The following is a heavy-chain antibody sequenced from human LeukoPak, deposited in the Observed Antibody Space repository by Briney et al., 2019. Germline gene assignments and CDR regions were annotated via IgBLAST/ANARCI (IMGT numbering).Heavy chain of an antibody. CDR2: IYYSGST. Sequence: SETLSLTCTVSGGSISNYYWSWIRQPPGKGLEWIGYIYYSGSTNYNPSLKSRVTISVDTSKNQFSLKLSSVTAADTAVYYCARHDAAKDDIVVVPAAYYYYGMDVWGQGTTVTVSS. CDR3: ARHDAAKDDIVVVPAAYYYYGMDV. J-gene: IGHJ6*02. V-gene: IGHV4-59*08. CDR1: GGSISNYY. D-gene: IGHD2-2*01.